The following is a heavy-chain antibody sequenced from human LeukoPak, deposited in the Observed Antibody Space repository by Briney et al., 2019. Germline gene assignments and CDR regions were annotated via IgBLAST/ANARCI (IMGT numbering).Heavy chain of an antibody. CDR2: ISYDGSNK. CDR3: ASTQRRGIAVAGTSDY. CDR1: GFTFSSYA. Sequence: GRSLRLSCAASGFTFSSYAMHWVRQAPGKGLEWVAVISYDGSNKYYADSVKGRFTISRDNSKNTLYLQMNSLRAEDTAVYYCASTQRRGIAVAGTSDYWGQGTLVTVSS. V-gene: IGHV3-30-3*01. D-gene: IGHD6-19*01. J-gene: IGHJ4*02.